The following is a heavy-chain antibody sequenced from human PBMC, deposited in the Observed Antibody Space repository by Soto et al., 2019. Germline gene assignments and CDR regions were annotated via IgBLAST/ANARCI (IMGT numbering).Heavy chain of an antibody. V-gene: IGHV1-69*13. CDR2: IIPIFGTA. D-gene: IGHD3-10*01. J-gene: IGHJ6*02. CDR3: ARMDGSMVRGVNTYYYYGMDV. CDR1: GGTFSSYA. Sequence: GASVKVSCKASGGTFSSYAISWVRQAPGQGLEWMGGIIPIFGTANYAQKFQGRVTITADESTSTAYMELSSLRSEDTAVYYCARMDGSMVRGVNTYYYYGMDVWGQGTTVTVSS.